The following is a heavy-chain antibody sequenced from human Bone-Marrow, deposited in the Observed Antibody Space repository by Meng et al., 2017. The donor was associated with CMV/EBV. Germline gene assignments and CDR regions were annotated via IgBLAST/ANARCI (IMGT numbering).Heavy chain of an antibody. CDR3: ARTRGYYDFWSGSLGYCMAV. CDR1: GFTFSSYA. Sequence: GGSLRLSCAASGFTFSSYAMHWVRQAPGKGLEWVAVISYDGSNKYYADSVKGRFTISRDNSKNTLYLQMNSLRAEDTAVYYCARTRGYYDFWSGSLGYCMAVWGQGTTVTRFS. V-gene: IGHV3-30*04. J-gene: IGHJ6*01. D-gene: IGHD3-3*01. CDR2: ISYDGSNK.